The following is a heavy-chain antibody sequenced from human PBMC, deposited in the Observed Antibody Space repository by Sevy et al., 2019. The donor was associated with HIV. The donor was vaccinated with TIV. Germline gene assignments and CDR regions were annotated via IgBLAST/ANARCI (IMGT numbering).Heavy chain of an antibody. CDR1: GYPFTSFG. J-gene: IGHJ1*01. D-gene: IGHD2-15*01. V-gene: IGHV1-18*01. CDR3: AKDRGYCSGGSCYIQV. CDR2: INTNNGNA. Sequence: ASVKVSCKGSGYPFTSFGISWVRQAPGQGLEWRGWINTNNGNANYAQKYQGRVTMTRDTSTSTAYMELRSLRSDDTAVYYCAKDRGYCSGGSCYIQVWGQGTLVTVSS.